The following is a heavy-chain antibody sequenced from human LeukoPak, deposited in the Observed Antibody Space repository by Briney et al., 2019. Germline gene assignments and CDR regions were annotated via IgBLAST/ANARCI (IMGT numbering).Heavy chain of an antibody. Sequence: ASVKVSCKASGYTFTGYYMHWVRQAPGQGLEWMGRINPNSGGTNYAQKFQGRVTMTRDTSISTAYMELSRLRSDDTAVYYCARDMWDYVRGSYSNVDYWGQGTLVTVSS. J-gene: IGHJ4*02. V-gene: IGHV1-2*06. CDR3: ARDMWDYVRGSYSNVDY. CDR1: GYTFTGYY. D-gene: IGHD3-16*01. CDR2: INPNSGGT.